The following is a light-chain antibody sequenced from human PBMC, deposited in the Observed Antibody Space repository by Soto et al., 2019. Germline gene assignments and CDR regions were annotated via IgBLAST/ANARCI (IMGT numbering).Light chain of an antibody. J-gene: IGKJ4*01. CDR2: GAS. V-gene: IGKV3-11*01. Sequence: EIVLTQSPATLSLFPGERAALSCRASQSVSTYLAWYQQKPGQAPRLLIYGASSRATGIPDRFSGSGSGTDFTLTISSLQPDDLATYYCQQYNSYSLTFGGGTKVDIK. CDR1: QSVSTY. CDR3: QQYNSYSLT.